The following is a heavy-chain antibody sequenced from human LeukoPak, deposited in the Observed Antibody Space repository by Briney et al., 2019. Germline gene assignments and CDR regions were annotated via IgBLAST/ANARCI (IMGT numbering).Heavy chain of an antibody. CDR1: GGSISSHY. J-gene: IGHJ3*02. CDR3: ARDDSSFDAFDI. CDR2: IYYSGST. Sequence: SETLSLTCTVSGGSISSHYWSWIRQPPGKGLEWIGYIYYSGSTNYNPSLKSRATISVDTSKNQFSLKLSSVTAADTAVYYCARDDSSFDAFDIWGQGTMVTVSS. D-gene: IGHD3-22*01. V-gene: IGHV4-59*11.